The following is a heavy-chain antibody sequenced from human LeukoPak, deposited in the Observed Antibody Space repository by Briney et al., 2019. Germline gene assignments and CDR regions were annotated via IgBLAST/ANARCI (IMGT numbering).Heavy chain of an antibody. CDR2: INHSGST. V-gene: IGHV4-34*01. CDR1: GGSFSGYY. CDR3: ARGLYYYDSSGYYYSP. Sequence: SETLSLTCAVYGGSFSGYYWSWIRQPPGKGLEWIGEINHSGSTDYNPSLKSRVTISVDTSKSQFSLKLSSVTAADTAVYYCARGLYYYDSSGYYYSPWGQGTLVTVSS. J-gene: IGHJ5*02. D-gene: IGHD3-22*01.